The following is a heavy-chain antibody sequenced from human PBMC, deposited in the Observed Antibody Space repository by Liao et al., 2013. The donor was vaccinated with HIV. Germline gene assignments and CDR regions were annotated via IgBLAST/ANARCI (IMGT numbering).Heavy chain of an antibody. J-gene: IGHJ4*02. CDR1: GGSISSSSYY. CDR3: ARERRGYCSSTSCLGYFDY. CDR2: VYYSGST. V-gene: IGHV4-39*07. Sequence: QLQLQESGPGLVKPSETLSLNCSVSGGSISSSSYYWGWIRQPPGKGLEWIGSVYYSGSTYYNPSLKSRVTISVDMSKNQFSLILSSVTAADTAVYFCARERRGYCSSTSCLGYFDYWGQGTLVTVSS. D-gene: IGHD2-2*01.